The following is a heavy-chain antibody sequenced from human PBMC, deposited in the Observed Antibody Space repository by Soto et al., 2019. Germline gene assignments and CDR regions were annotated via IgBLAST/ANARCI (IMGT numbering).Heavy chain of an antibody. CDR2: IYYSGST. CDR3: AGPPSMGSSGYYRFDY. J-gene: IGHJ4*02. CDR1: GCSISSSSYY. D-gene: IGHD3-22*01. Sequence: SETLSLTCTVSGCSISSSSYYWGWIRQPPGKGLEWIGSIYYSGSTYYNPSLKSRVTISVDTSKNQFSLKLSSVTAADTAVYYCAGPPSMGSSGYYRFDYWGQGTLVTVSS. V-gene: IGHV4-39*01.